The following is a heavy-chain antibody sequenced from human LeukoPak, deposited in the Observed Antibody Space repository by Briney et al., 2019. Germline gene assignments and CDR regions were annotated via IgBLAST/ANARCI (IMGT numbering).Heavy chain of an antibody. CDR3: ARRTSTSCYSN. D-gene: IGHD2-2*01. J-gene: IGHJ4*02. CDR2: IYPGDSDT. V-gene: IGHV5-51*01. CDR1: GYSFTSYW. Sequence: GESLKISCKGSGYSFTSYWIGWVRQMPGEGLEWMGIIYPGDSDTRYSPSFQGQVTISADKSISTAYLQWSSLRASDTAMYYCARRTSTSCYSNWGQGTLVTVSS.